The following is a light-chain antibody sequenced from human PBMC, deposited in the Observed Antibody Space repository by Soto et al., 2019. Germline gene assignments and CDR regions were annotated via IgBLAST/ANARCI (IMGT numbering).Light chain of an antibody. Sequence: EIVLTQSPGALSLSPGERATLSCRASQSVSSSYLAWYQQKPGQAPRLLIYGASIRATGIPDRFSGSGSGTDFTLTISRLEPEDFVVYYCQQYGSSPQTFGQGTKVDIK. CDR3: QQYGSSPQT. CDR2: GAS. V-gene: IGKV3-20*01. J-gene: IGKJ1*01. CDR1: QSVSSSY.